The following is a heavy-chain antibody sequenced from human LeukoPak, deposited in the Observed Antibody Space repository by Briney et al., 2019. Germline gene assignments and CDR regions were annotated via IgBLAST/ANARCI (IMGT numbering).Heavy chain of an antibody. CDR1: GYTFTGYW. J-gene: IGHJ3*02. D-gene: IGHD3-22*01. V-gene: IGHV1-69*13. CDR3: ARDGGFDSSGYPDAFDI. Sequence: SVKVSCKASGYTFTGYWMHWVRQAPGQGLEWMGGIIPIFGTANYAQKFQGRVTITADESTSTAYMELSSLRSEDTAVYYCARDGGFDSSGYPDAFDIWGQGTMVTVSS. CDR2: IIPIFGTA.